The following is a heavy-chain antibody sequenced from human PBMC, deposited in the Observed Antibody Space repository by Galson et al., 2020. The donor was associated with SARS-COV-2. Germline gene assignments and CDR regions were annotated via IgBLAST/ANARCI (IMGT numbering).Heavy chain of an antibody. CDR3: AGAGGMACTNTACHRGDWLDP. Sequence: SETLSLTCVVSGGSISTSGYFWSWIRHPPGKGLQWICYIYQSGSTSYNPSLKSRVTISLDRSKNQFSLNLNSVTAADTAIYYCAGAGGMACTNTACHRGDWLDPWSQGTLVTVSS. CDR2: IYQSGST. D-gene: IGHD2-8*01. CDR1: GGSISTSGYF. J-gene: IGHJ5*02. V-gene: IGHV4-30-2*01.